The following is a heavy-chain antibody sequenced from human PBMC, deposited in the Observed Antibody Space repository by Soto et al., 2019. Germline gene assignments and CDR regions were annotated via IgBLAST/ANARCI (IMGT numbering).Heavy chain of an antibody. V-gene: IGHV1-69*01. J-gene: IGHJ6*02. D-gene: IGHD3-22*01. CDR2: IIPIFGTA. CDR1: GGTFSSCA. Sequence: QVQLVQSGAEVKKPGSSVKVSCKASGGTFSSCAISWVRQAPGQGLEWMGGIIPIFGTANYAQKFQGRVTITADESTSTAYMELSSLRSEDTAVYYCARLSYYDSSGEYYYYGMDVWGQGTTVTVSS. CDR3: ARLSYYDSSGEYYYYGMDV.